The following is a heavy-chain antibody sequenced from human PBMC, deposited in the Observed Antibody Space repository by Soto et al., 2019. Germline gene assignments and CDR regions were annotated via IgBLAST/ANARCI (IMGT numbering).Heavy chain of an antibody. CDR2: IRSRAYGGPT. J-gene: IGHJ4*02. D-gene: IGHD6-25*01. CDR3: SRDLELSAAALLSDY. V-gene: IGHV3-49*03. CDR1: GFWLGDYA. Sequence: GGTLRLSCLTSGFWLGDYAMSWFRQAPGKGLEWVGFIRSRAYGGPTEYAASVKGRFTIPRDDSRSVAYLQMNSLKTEDTDVYYCSRDLELSAAALLSDYWGQGTLVTVSS.